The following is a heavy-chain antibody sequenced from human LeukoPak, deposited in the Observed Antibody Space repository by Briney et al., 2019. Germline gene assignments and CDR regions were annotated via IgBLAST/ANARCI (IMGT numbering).Heavy chain of an antibody. CDR3: ARAPGEGWFDP. Sequence: PGGPLRLSCAASGFTFSNYRMSWLREAPGKGMEWVASIKQDGSEKYYVDSVKGRFTISRDNAKNSLYLQMNSLRAEDTALYYCARAPGEGWFDPWGQGTLVTVSS. J-gene: IGHJ5*02. CDR2: IKQDGSEK. D-gene: IGHD4-17*01. V-gene: IGHV3-7*01. CDR1: GFTFSNYR.